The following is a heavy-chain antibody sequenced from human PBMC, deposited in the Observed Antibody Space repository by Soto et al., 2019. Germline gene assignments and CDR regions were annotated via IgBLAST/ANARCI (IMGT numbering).Heavy chain of an antibody. Sequence: QITLKESGPTLVKPTQTLTLTCTFSGFSLSTSGVGVGWIRQPPGKALEWLALIYWDDHKRYSPSLKSRLTITKDTSKNQVVLTMTNMDPVDTATYYCAHRYIAVASRGAFDIWGQGTMVTVSS. CDR3: AHRYIAVASRGAFDI. V-gene: IGHV2-5*02. D-gene: IGHD6-19*01. J-gene: IGHJ3*02. CDR2: IYWDDHK. CDR1: GFSLSTSGVG.